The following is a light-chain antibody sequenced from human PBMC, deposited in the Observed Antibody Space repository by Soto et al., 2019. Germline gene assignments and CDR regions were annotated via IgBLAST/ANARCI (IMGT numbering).Light chain of an antibody. V-gene: IGLV2-23*03. Sequence: QSALTQPASVSGSPGQSITISCTGTSSDVGSYNLVSWYQQQPGKAPKLMIYEGSKRPSGVSKRFSGSKSGNTASLTISGLQAEDEADYYCCSYAGSSTFVFGGGTKVTVL. CDR3: CSYAGSSTFV. J-gene: IGLJ2*01. CDR1: SSDVGSYNL. CDR2: EGS.